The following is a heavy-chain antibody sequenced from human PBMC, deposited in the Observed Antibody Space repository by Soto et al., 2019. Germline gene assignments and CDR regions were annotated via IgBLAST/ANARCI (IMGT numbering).Heavy chain of an antibody. CDR1: GGSISSSSYY. D-gene: IGHD5-12*01. CDR2: IYYSGST. Sequence: QLQLQESGPGLVKPSETLSLTCTVSGGSISSSSYYWGWIRQPPGKGLEWIGSIYYSGSTYYNPSLKSRVTISVDTSKNQFSLKLSSVTAADTAVYYCARHGPHSGYDFVYWGQGTLVTVSS. V-gene: IGHV4-39*01. J-gene: IGHJ4*02. CDR3: ARHGPHSGYDFVY.